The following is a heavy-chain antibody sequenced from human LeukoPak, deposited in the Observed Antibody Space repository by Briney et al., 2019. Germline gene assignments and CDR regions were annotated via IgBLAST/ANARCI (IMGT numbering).Heavy chain of an antibody. CDR1: GFSFSTYW. CDR2: IKEDGSEK. J-gene: IGHJ4*02. Sequence: HRVGSLRLSCAASGFSFSTYWMSWVRQAPGKGLEWVANIKEDGSEKYYVDSVKGRFTISRDNAKNSLYLQMNSLRAEDTAVYYCARGGPYGSGARDYWGQGTLVTVSS. V-gene: IGHV3-7*05. D-gene: IGHD3-10*01. CDR3: ARGGPYGSGARDY.